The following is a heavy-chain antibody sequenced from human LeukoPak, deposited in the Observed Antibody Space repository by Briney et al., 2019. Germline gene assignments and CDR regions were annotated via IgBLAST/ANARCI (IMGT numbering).Heavy chain of an antibody. D-gene: IGHD5-12*01. V-gene: IGHV3-33*01. CDR2: IWYDGSNK. Sequence: GGSLRLSCAASGFTFSSYGMHWVRQAPGKGLEWVAVIWYDGSNKYYADSVKGRFTISRDNSKNTLYLQMDSLRAEDTAVYYCARGKWPRLSYYYGMDVWGQGTTVTVSS. J-gene: IGHJ6*02. CDR1: GFTFSSYG. CDR3: ARGKWPRLSYYYGMDV.